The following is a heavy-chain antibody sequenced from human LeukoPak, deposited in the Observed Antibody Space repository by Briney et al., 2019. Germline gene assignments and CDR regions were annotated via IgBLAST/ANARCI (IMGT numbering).Heavy chain of an antibody. CDR3: VRDQDPEDRYLIGWFDP. CDR1: GFTFSSYS. CDR2: ISSSSSYI. Sequence: GGSLRLSCAASGFTFSSYSMNWVRQAPGKGLEWVSSISSSSSYIYYADSVKGRFTISRDNAKNSLYLQMNSLRAEDTAVYYCVRDQDPEDRYLIGWFDPWGQGTLVTVSS. V-gene: IGHV3-21*01. D-gene: IGHD2/OR15-2a*01. J-gene: IGHJ5*02.